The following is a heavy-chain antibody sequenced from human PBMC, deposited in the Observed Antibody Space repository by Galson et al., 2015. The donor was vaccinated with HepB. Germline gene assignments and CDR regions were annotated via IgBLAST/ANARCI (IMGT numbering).Heavy chain of an antibody. CDR2: IYYSGST. D-gene: IGHD4-17*01. CDR1: GGSISSYY. Sequence: QVQLQESGPGLVKPSETLSLTCTVSGGSISSYYWSWIRQPPGKGLEWIGYIYYSGSTNYNPSLKSRVTISVDTSKNQFSLKLSSVTAADTAVYYCARGRDYGEIPEYYYYYGMDVWGQGTTVTVSS. V-gene: IGHV4-59*01. J-gene: IGHJ6*02. CDR3: ARGRDYGEIPEYYYYYGMDV.